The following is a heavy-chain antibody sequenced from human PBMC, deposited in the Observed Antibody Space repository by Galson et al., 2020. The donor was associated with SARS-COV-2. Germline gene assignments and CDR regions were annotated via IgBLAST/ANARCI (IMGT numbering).Heavy chain of an antibody. V-gene: IGHV3-30*04. CDR2: ISYDGSNK. Sequence: GESLKISCAASGFTFSSYAMHWVRQAPGKGLEWVAVISYDGSNKYYADSVKGRFTISRDNSKNTLYLQMNSLRAEDTAVYYCARDLGFYGMDVWGQGTTVTVSS. CDR1: GFTFSSYA. CDR3: ARDLGFYGMDV. J-gene: IGHJ6*02.